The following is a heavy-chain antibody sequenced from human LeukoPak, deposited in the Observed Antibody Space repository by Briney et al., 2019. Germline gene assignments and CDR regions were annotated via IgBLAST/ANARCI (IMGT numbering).Heavy chain of an antibody. CDR3: AKERGDGYNRGYYFDY. Sequence: GGSLRLSCAASGFTFCSYGMSWVRPAPGEGLGGGSAISGSGGSTYYADSVKGRFTISRDNSKNTLYLQMNSLRAEDTAVYYCAKERGDGYNRGYYFDYWGQGTLVTVSS. V-gene: IGHV3-23*01. J-gene: IGHJ4*02. D-gene: IGHD5-24*01. CDR1: GFTFCSYG. CDR2: ISGSGGST.